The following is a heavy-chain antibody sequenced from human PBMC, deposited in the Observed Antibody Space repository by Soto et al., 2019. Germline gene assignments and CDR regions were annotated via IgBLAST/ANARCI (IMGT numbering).Heavy chain of an antibody. J-gene: IGHJ5*02. CDR3: ARTGAHPYCSGGSCYRTRYSPFDP. V-gene: IGHV1-69*13. CDR2: IIPIFGTA. Sequence: SVKVSCKASGGTFSSYAISWVRQAPGQGLEWMGGIIPIFGTANYAQKFQGRVTITADESTSTAYMELSSLRSEDTAVYYCARTGAHPYCSGGSCYRTRYSPFDPWGQGTLVTVSS. CDR1: GGTFSSYA. D-gene: IGHD2-15*01.